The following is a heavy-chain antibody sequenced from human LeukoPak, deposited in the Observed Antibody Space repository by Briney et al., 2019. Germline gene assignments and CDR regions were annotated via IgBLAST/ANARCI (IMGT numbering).Heavy chain of an antibody. V-gene: IGHV1-2*02. CDR3: ARVLRHNRENFDY. D-gene: IGHD1-26*01. CDR1: GYTFTGCY. J-gene: IGHJ4*02. CDR2: INPNSGGT. Sequence: ASVKVSCEASGYTFTGCYMHWVRQAPGQGLEWMGWINPNSGGTNYAQKFQGRVTMTRDTSISTAYMELSRLRSDDTAVYYCARVLRHNRENFDYWGQGTLVTVSS.